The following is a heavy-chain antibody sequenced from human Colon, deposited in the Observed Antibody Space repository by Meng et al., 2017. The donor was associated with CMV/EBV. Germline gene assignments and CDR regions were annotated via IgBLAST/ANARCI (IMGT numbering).Heavy chain of an antibody. CDR1: EFSFSSFH. D-gene: IGHD3-22*01. V-gene: IGHV3-48*03. Sequence: GESLKISCAASEFSFSSFHMNWVRQAPGKGLEWVAYISSSGSTIHYTDYVKGRFTISRDNAKNTLYLQMNSLRADDTAVYFCAREGDYYDSDGDSSYFDYWGRGTLVTVSS. CDR3: AREGDYYDSDGDSSYFDY. CDR2: ISSSGSTI. J-gene: IGHJ4*02.